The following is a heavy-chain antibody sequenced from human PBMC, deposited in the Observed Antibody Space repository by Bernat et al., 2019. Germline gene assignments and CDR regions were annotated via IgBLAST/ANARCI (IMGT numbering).Heavy chain of an antibody. J-gene: IGHJ3*02. CDR2: IKSKTDGGTT. V-gene: IGHV3-15*01. CDR3: TTTPDIVVVVAALDAFDI. Sequence: EVQLVESGGGLVKPGGSLRLSCAASGFTFSNAWMSWVRQAPGKGLEWVGRIKSKTDGGTTDYAASVKGRFTISRDDSKNTLYLQMNSLKTEDTAVYYCTTTPDIVVVVAALDAFDIWGQGTMVTVSS. D-gene: IGHD2-15*01. CDR1: GFTFSNAW.